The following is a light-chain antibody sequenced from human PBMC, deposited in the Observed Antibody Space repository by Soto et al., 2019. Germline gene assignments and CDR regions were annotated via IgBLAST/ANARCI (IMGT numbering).Light chain of an antibody. J-gene: IGKJ1*01. CDR3: QQYNSYWT. Sequence: DIQMTQSPSTLSASVGDRVTITCRASHSISTSLSWYQQKPGKAPKLLIYNASSFESGVPSRFGGSGSGTDFTLTISSLQPDDFATYYCQQYNSYWTFGQGTKVEIK. CDR2: NAS. CDR1: HSISTS. V-gene: IGKV1-5*03.